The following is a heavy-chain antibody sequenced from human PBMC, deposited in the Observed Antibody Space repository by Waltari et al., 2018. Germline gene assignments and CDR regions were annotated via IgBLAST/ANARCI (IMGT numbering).Heavy chain of an antibody. V-gene: IGHV4-59*11. CDR1: GGSISSHY. Sequence: QVQLQESGPGLVKPSETLSLTCTVPGGSISSHYWSWIRQPPGKGLEWIGYIYYSGSTNYNPSLKSRVTIAVDTSKNQFSLKLSSVTAADTAVYYCARGPRTWGGYYSYWGQGTLVTVSS. CDR3: ARGPRTWGGYYSY. D-gene: IGHD3-3*01. J-gene: IGHJ4*02. CDR2: IYYSGST.